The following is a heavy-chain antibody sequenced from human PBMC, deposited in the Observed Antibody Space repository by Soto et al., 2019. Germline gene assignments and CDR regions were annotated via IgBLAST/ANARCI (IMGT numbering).Heavy chain of an antibody. D-gene: IGHD6-6*01. V-gene: IGHV1-2*04. CDR3: ARDFGYSSASSWFDP. J-gene: IGHJ5*02. CDR1: GYTFTGYY. Sequence: ASVKVSCKASGYTFTGYYMHWVRQAPGQGLEWMGWINPNSGGTNYAQKFQGWVTMTRDTSISTAYMELSRLRSDDTAVYYCARDFGYSSASSWFDPWGQGTLVTVSS. CDR2: INPNSGGT.